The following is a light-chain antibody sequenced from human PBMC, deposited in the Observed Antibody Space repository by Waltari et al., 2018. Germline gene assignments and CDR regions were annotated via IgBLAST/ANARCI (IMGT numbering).Light chain of an antibody. CDR3: AAWDDSLSGRV. CDR1: SSNTGSNY. V-gene: IGLV1-47*01. J-gene: IGLJ2*01. CDR2: RNN. Sequence: QSVLTQPPSASGTPGQRVTISCSGSSSNTGSNYVYLYQQLPGTAPKLLIYRNNQRPSGVPDRFSGSKSGTSASLAISGLRSEDEADYYCAAWDDSLSGRVFGGGTKLTVL.